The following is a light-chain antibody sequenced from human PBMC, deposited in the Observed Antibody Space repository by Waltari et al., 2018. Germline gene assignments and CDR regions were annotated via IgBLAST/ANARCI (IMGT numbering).Light chain of an antibody. Sequence: QSALTNPAAVPGPPGQPATTPSPGPGGDIGGYVFAPWYQQPPGNAPKLVISDVSKRPSGVSDRFSGSKSGDTASLTISGLQFEDEADYYFCSYAGNYVWVFGGGTRLTVL. CDR2: DVS. J-gene: IGLJ3*02. CDR1: GGDIGGYVF. V-gene: IGLV2-23*02. CDR3: CSYAGNYVWV.